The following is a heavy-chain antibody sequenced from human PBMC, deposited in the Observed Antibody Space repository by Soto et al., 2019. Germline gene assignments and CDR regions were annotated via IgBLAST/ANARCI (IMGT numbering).Heavy chain of an antibody. CDR3: AKDSGYSGYDVYDYYYGMDV. D-gene: IGHD5-12*01. V-gene: IGHV3-30*18. CDR1: GFTFSLYG. CDR2: TSYDGSNK. J-gene: IGHJ6*02. Sequence: QLVESGGGVVQPGRSLRLSCAASGFTFSLYGMHWVRQAPGKGLEWVAVTSYDGSNKYYADSVKGRFTISRDNSKNPLYLQMNSLRAEDTAVYYCAKDSGYSGYDVYDYYYGMDVWGQGTTVTVSS.